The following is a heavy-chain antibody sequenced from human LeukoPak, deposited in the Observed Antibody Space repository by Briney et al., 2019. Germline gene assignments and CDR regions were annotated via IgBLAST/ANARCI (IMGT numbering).Heavy chain of an antibody. CDR3: ARDRARVGATGAFDI. CDR2: ISSSSSTI. J-gene: IGHJ3*02. CDR1: GFTFSSYS. D-gene: IGHD1-26*01. V-gene: IGHV3-48*01. Sequence: GGSLRLSCAASGFTFSSYSMNWVRQAPGKGLEWVSYISSSSSTIYYADSVKGRFTISRDNAKNSLYLQMNSLRAEDTAVYYCARDRARVGATGAFDICGQGTMVTVSS.